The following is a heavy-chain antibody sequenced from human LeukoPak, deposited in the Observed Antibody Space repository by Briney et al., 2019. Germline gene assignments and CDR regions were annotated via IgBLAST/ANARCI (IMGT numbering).Heavy chain of an antibody. Sequence: ASVKVCCKAFGYTVTSYGISWLRQAAGQGVEGLRWCSAYNGNTNYAQKLQVRVTMTTDTSTSTAYMELRSLKSDDTAVYYCARDIAAAGTGPYYYYYMDVWGKGTTVTVSS. CDR1: GYTVTSYG. D-gene: IGHD6-13*01. CDR2: CSAYNGNT. CDR3: ARDIAAAGTGPYYYYYMDV. V-gene: IGHV1-18*01. J-gene: IGHJ6*03.